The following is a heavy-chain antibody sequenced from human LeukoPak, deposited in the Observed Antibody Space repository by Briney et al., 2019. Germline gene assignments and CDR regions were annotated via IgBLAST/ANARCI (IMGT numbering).Heavy chain of an antibody. J-gene: IGHJ4*02. D-gene: IGHD3-22*01. CDR1: GYTFTSYG. V-gene: IGHV1-18*01. Sequence: ASVTVSCKASGYTFTSYGISWVRQAPGQGLEWMGWISAYNGNTNYAQKLQGRVTMTTDTSTSTAYMELRSLRSDDTAVYYCARDLWYYDSSGHSVIDYWGQGTLVTVSS. CDR2: ISAYNGNT. CDR3: ARDLWYYDSSGHSVIDY.